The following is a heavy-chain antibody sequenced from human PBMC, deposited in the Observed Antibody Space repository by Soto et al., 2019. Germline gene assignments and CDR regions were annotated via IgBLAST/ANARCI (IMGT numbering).Heavy chain of an antibody. V-gene: IGHV3-53*01. CDR2: IYSGGST. D-gene: IGHD1-1*01. Sequence: HPAASLRPSYQTSGFTVSINYLSWVRQAPGKGLEWVSVIYSGGSTYYSDSVKGRFTISRDNSKNTLYLQMNSLRAEDTAVYYCARVPNGGGYGMDVWGQGT. CDR1: GFTVSINY. CDR3: ARVPNGGGYGMDV. J-gene: IGHJ6*02.